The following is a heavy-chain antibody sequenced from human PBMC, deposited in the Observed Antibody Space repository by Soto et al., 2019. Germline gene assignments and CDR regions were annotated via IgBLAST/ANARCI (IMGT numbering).Heavy chain of an antibody. Sequence: ASVKVSCKASGYTFTSYAMHWVRQAPGQRLEWMGWINAGNGNTKYSQKFQGRVTITRDTSASTAYMELSSLRSEDTAVYYCARVAVLAHDDYYYYMDVWGKGTTVTVSS. J-gene: IGHJ6*03. V-gene: IGHV1-3*01. CDR2: INAGNGNT. CDR1: GYTFTSYA. D-gene: IGHD1-1*01. CDR3: ARVAVLAHDDYYYYMDV.